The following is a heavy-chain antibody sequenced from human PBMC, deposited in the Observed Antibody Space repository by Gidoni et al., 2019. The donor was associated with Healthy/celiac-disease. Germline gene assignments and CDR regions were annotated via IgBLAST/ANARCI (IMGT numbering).Heavy chain of an antibody. V-gene: IGHV3-23*01. J-gene: IGHJ4*02. Sequence: EVQLLESGGGLVQPGGSLRLSCAASGFTFSRYAMSWVRQAPGKGLEWVSAISGSGGSTYYADSVKGRFTISRDNSKNTLYLQMNSLRAEDTAVYYCAKAGITMVRGVIIVFDYWGQGTLVTVSS. CDR1: GFTFSRYA. D-gene: IGHD3-10*01. CDR2: ISGSGGST. CDR3: AKAGITMVRGVIIVFDY.